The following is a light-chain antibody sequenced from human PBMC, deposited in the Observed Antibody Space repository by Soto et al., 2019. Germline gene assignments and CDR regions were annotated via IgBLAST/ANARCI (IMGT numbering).Light chain of an antibody. Sequence: EIVLTQSPATLSVSPGERATLSFRASQSVSSNLAWYQQTPGQTPRLLIYGASHRATGIPARFSGSGSGTDFTLTISRLEPEDFAVYYCQQYHWAPDTFGQGTRLEIK. CDR3: QQYHWAPDT. V-gene: IGKV3-15*01. J-gene: IGKJ5*01. CDR1: QSVSSN. CDR2: GAS.